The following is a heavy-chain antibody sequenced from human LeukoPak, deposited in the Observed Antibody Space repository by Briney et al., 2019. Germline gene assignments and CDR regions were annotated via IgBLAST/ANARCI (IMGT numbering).Heavy chain of an antibody. V-gene: IGHV3-43*01. CDR2: ISWDGTIT. CDR1: GFMFGDGI. J-gene: IGHJ4*02. D-gene: IGHD6-19*01. Sequence: GGSLRLSCAASGFMFGDGIMHWVRQAPGKGLEWVSLISWDGTITHYGDSVKGRFTISRDNGKNSLYLQMNSLRTEDTALYYCAKDVGVLGLAGPIDYWGQGTLVTVSS. CDR3: AKDVGVLGLAGPIDY.